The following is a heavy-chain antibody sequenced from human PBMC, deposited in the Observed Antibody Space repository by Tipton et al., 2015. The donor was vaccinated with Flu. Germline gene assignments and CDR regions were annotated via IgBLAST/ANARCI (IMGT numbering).Heavy chain of an antibody. CDR1: GDSIGSRYY. CDR3: ARDPSLGMPDYFDS. CDR2: IYNSQYT. Sequence: TLSLTCSVSGDSIGSRYYWNWIRQPPGKGLEWIGYIYNSQYTKYNPSLKSRVTISVDTSKKQFSLQLRSVTAADTAVYYCARDPSLGMPDYFDSWGQGTLVTASS. J-gene: IGHJ4*02. V-gene: IGHV4-59*12. D-gene: IGHD2-2*01.